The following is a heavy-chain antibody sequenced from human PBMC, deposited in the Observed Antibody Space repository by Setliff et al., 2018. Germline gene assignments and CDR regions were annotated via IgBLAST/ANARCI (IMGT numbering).Heavy chain of an antibody. V-gene: IGHV3-48*03. CDR3: TRGRSSWFDY. CDR2: SGSSVTSI. Sequence: SCAVSGFTFASYGMNWVRQAPGKGLEWVSYSGSSVTSIYYADSVKGRFTISRDTVKDSLYLQMNSLRVEDTAVYYCTRGRSSWFDYWGQGTVVTVSS. CDR1: GFTFASYG. J-gene: IGHJ4*02.